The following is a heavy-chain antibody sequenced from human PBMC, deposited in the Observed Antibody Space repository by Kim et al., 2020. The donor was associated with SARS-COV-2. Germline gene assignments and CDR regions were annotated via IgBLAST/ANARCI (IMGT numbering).Heavy chain of an antibody. CDR1: GFTFSSYS. CDR3: ARDDRDGVYYYDSSGYYYGYYYGMDV. D-gene: IGHD3-22*01. CDR2: ISSSSSYI. J-gene: IGHJ6*02. V-gene: IGHV3-21*01. Sequence: GGSLRLSCAASGFTFSSYSMNWVRQAPGKGLEWVSSISSSSSYIYYADSVKGRFTISRDNAKNSLYLQMNSLRAEDTAGYYCARDDRDGVYYYDSSGYYYGYYYGMDVWGQGTTVTVSS.